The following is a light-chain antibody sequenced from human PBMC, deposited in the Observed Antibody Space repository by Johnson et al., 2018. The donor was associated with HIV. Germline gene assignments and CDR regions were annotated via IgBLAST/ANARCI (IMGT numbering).Light chain of an antibody. CDR1: SSNIGTNF. J-gene: IGLJ1*01. CDR3: GTWDSSLSAPGDV. V-gene: IGLV1-51*01. CDR2: DNH. Sequence: QSVLSQPPSVSAAPGQKVTISCSGSSSNIGTNFVSWYQQLPGTAPKLLIYDNHKRPSGIPDRFSGSKSGTSATLGITGLQTGDEAGYYCGTWDSSLSAPGDVFGTGTKVTVL.